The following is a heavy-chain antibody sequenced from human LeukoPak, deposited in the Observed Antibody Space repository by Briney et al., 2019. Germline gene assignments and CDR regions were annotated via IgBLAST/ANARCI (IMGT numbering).Heavy chain of an antibody. Sequence: TGGSLRLSCAASGFTFSSYPMSWVRQAPGKGLEWVSAISGSGGSTYCADSVKGRFTISRDNSKNTLYLQMNSLRAEDTAVYYCAKVGRGSYPRRVYFDYWGQGTLVTVSS. CDR2: ISGSGGST. D-gene: IGHD1-26*01. CDR1: GFTFSSYP. J-gene: IGHJ4*02. CDR3: AKVGRGSYPRRVYFDY. V-gene: IGHV3-23*01.